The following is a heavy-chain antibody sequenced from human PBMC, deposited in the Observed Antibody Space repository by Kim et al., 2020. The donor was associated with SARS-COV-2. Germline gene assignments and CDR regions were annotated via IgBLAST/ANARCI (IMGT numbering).Heavy chain of an antibody. D-gene: IGHD3-10*01. J-gene: IGHJ6*02. V-gene: IGHV1-18*01. CDR2: ISAYNGNT. Sequence: ASVKVSCKASGYTFTSYGISWVRQAPGQGLEWMGWISAYNGNTNYAQKLQGRVTMTTDTSTSTAYMELRSLRSDDTAVYYCARDPRGGYYYGSGRPLYYGMDVWGQGTTVTVSS. CDR3: ARDPRGGYYYGSGRPLYYGMDV. CDR1: GYTFTSYG.